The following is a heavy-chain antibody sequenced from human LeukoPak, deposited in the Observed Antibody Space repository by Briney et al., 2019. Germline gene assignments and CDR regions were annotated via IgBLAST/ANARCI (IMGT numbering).Heavy chain of an antibody. J-gene: IGHJ4*02. CDR2: ITGSGNTI. CDR3: ARVVYSYYFEN. Sequence: GGSLRLSCAASGFTFRSYAMNWVRQAPGKGLEWVSYITGSGNTIYYADSVKGRFTISRDNAKNSLYLQMNSLRAEDTAVYYCARVVYSYYFENWGQGTLVTVSS. V-gene: IGHV3-48*03. CDR1: GFTFRSYA. D-gene: IGHD2-15*01.